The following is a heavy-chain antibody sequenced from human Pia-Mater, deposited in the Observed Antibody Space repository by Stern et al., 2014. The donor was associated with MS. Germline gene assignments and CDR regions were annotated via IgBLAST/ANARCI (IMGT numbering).Heavy chain of an antibody. CDR2: LDWDDDK. V-gene: IGHV2-70*04. J-gene: IGHJ4*02. CDR3: ARSPPYYEFWNDYYYFDY. D-gene: IGHD3-3*01. CDR1: GFSLSTSGMR. Sequence: ESGPALVKPTQTLTLTCTFSGFSLSTSGMRVSWIRQPPGKALEWXATLDWDDDKFYSTSLKTRLTISKDTSKNQVVLTMTNMDPVDTATYYCARSPPYYEFWNDYYYFDYWGQGTLVAVSS.